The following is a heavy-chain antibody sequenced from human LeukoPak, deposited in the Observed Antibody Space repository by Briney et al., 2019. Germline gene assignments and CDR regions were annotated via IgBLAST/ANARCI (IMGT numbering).Heavy chain of an antibody. CDR1: GGTFSSYA. J-gene: IGHJ6*03. Sequence: SVKVSRKASGGTFSSYAISWVRQAPGQGLEWMGGIIPIFGTANYAQKFQGRVTITTDESTSTAYMELSSLRSEDTAVYYCARGESSSWNPYYYYYMDVWGKGITVTVSS. CDR2: IIPIFGTA. CDR3: ARGESSSWNPYYYYYMDV. D-gene: IGHD6-13*01. V-gene: IGHV1-69*05.